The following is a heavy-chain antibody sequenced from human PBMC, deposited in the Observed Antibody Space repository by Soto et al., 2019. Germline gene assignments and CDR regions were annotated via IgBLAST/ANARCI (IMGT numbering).Heavy chain of an antibody. CDR1: GFTFSDYS. CDR2: INHSGST. CDR3: ARGIFYGSGSYLWFDP. Sequence: PGGSLRLSCVASGFTFSDYSVSWIRQPPGKGLEWIGEINHSGSTNYNPSLKSRVTISVDTSKNQFSLKLSSVTAADTAVYYCARGIFYGSGSYLWFDPWGQGTLVTVSS. V-gene: IGHV4-34*01. J-gene: IGHJ5*02. D-gene: IGHD3-10*01.